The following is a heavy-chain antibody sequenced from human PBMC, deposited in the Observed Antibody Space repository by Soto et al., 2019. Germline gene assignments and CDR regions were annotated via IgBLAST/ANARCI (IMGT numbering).Heavy chain of an antibody. CDR2: IIPIFGTA. V-gene: IGHV1-69*13. D-gene: IGHD5-12*01. J-gene: IGHJ1*01. CDR3: ARNEDGYNYGYFQH. CDR1: GGTFSSYA. Sequence: SVKVSCKASGGTFSSYAISWVRQAPGQGLEWMGGIIPIFGTANYAQKFQGRVTITADESTSTAYMELSSLRSEDTAVYYCARNEDGYNYGYFQHWGQGTLVTVSS.